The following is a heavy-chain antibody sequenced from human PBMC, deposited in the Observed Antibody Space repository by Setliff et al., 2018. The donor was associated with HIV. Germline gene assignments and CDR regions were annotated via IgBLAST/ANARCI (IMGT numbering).Heavy chain of an antibody. CDR1: GVSLTTVAVG. Sequence: SGPTLVNPTQTLTLTCTFSGVSLTTVAVGVGWLRQPPGRAPEWLAVIYSNDVIRYSPSLKTRLTITQDTSKRQVVLTMTSMDPLDTGIYFCAHIGPFWTGLYGPFDHWGQGILVTVSS. CDR2: IYSNDVI. CDR3: AHIGPFWTGLYGPFDH. D-gene: IGHD3-3*01. V-gene: IGHV2-5*01. J-gene: IGHJ4*03.